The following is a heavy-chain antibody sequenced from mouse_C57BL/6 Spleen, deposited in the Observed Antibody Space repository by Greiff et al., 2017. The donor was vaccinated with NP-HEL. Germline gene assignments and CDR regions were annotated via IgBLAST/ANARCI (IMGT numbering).Heavy chain of an antibody. J-gene: IGHJ1*03. D-gene: IGHD1-1*01. CDR1: GYTFTSYW. CDR2: INPSNGGT. Sequence: QVQLQQPGTELVKPGASVKLSCKASGYTFTSYWMHWVKQRPGQGLEWIGNINPSNGGTNYNEKFKSKATLTVDQSSSTAYMQLSSLTSEDSAVYYCAREMVVARDWYFEVWGTGTTVTVSS. CDR3: AREMVVARDWYFEV. V-gene: IGHV1-53*01.